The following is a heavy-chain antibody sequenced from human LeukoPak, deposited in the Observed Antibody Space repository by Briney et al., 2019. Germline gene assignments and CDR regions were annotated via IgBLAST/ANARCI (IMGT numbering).Heavy chain of an antibody. J-gene: IGHJ4*02. CDR3: ARGIGTDFDY. Sequence: SETLSLTCTVSGGSISSSSYYWGWIRQPPGKGLGWIGTIYYSGSTYYNPSLKSRVTISVDTSKNQFSLKLSSVTAADTAVYYCARGIGTDFDYWGQGTLVTVSS. CDR2: IYYSGST. D-gene: IGHD1-7*01. V-gene: IGHV4-39*01. CDR1: GGSISSSSYY.